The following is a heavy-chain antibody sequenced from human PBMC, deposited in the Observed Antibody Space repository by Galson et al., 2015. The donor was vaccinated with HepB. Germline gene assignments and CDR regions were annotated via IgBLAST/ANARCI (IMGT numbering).Heavy chain of an antibody. D-gene: IGHD3-10*01. CDR2: IIPIFGPA. CDR3: GRSGPGQPDTYFDS. V-gene: IGHV1-69*13. J-gene: IGHJ4*02. CDR1: GDTFSSYV. Sequence: SVKVSCKASGDTFSSYVISWVRQAPGQGLEWMGGIIPIFGPANYAQNFQGRLTITADESTSTAYMELSSLRSDDTAVYYCGRSGPGQPDTYFDSWGQGTLVTVSS.